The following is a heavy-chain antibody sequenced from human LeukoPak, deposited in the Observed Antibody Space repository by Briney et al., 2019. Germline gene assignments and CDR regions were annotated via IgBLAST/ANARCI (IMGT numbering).Heavy chain of an antibody. Sequence: ASVKVSCKVSGYTLTELSMHWVRQAPGKGLEWMGGFDPEDGETIYAQKFQGRVTMTEDTSTDTAYMELSSLRSEDTAVYYCATVTPIGYSYGPPYYYYMDVWGKGTTVTVSS. CDR2: FDPEDGET. D-gene: IGHD5-18*01. J-gene: IGHJ6*03. V-gene: IGHV1-24*01. CDR3: ATVTPIGYSYGPPYYYYMDV. CDR1: GYTLTELS.